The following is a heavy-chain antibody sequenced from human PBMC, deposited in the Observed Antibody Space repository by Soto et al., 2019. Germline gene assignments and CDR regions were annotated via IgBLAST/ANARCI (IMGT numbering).Heavy chain of an antibody. V-gene: IGHV1-18*01. D-gene: IGHD6-19*01. CDR2: ISANNGNT. CDR1: GYTFTSYG. J-gene: IGHJ6*02. Sequence: ASVKVSCKASGYTFTSYGISWVRQAPGQGLEWMGWISANNGNTNYAQKLQGWVTMTRDTSISTAYMELSRLRSDDTAVYYCARYSSGGSYYYYGMDVWGQGTTVTVSS. CDR3: ARYSSGGSYYYYGMDV.